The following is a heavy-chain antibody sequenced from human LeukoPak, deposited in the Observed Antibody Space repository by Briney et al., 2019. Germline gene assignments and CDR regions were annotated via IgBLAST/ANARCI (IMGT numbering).Heavy chain of an antibody. Sequence: SETLSLTCTVSGGSISSYYWSWIRQPPGKGLEYIGYIYYSGSTNYNPSLKSRVTISVDTSKNQFSLKLTSVTAADTAVYYCARDRGSNLDYWGQGTLVTVSS. J-gene: IGHJ4*02. CDR2: IYYSGST. V-gene: IGHV4-59*01. CDR1: GGSISSYY. D-gene: IGHD4-23*01. CDR3: ARDRGSNLDY.